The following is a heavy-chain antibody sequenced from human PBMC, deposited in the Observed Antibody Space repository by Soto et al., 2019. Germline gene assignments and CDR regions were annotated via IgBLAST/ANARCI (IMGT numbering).Heavy chain of an antibody. CDR3: ARAGSGYSYGYYFDY. CDR2: INHSGST. Sequence: SETLSLTCAVYGGSFSGYYWSWIRQPPGKGLEWIGEINHSGSTNYNPSLKSRVTISVDTSKNQFSLKLSSVTAADTAVYYCARAGSGYSYGYYFDYWGQGTLVTVYS. J-gene: IGHJ4*02. D-gene: IGHD5-18*01. CDR1: GGSFSGYY. V-gene: IGHV4-34*01.